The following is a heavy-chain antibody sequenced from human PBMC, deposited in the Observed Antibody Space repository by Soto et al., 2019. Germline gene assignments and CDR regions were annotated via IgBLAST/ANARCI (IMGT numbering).Heavy chain of an antibody. CDR2: ISSSGSTI. CDR3: ASKGITGTSAPFDP. V-gene: IGHV3-11*01. J-gene: IGHJ5*02. Sequence: GGSLRLSCAASGFTFSDYYMIWIRQAPGKGLEWVSYISSSGSTIYYADSVKGRFTISRDNAKNSLYLQMNSLRAEDTAVYYCASKGITGTSAPFDPWGQGTLVTVSS. CDR1: GFTFSDYY. D-gene: IGHD1-7*01.